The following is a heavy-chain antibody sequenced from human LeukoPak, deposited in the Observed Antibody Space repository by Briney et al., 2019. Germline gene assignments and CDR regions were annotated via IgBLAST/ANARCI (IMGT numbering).Heavy chain of an antibody. CDR1: GFTFSDYY. V-gene: IGHV3-11*01. CDR3: ARGGNDYVWGSYRYTGDYFDY. CDR2: ISSSGSTI. Sequence: GGSLRLSCAASGFTFSDYYMSWIRQAPGKGLEWVSCISSSGSTIYYADSVKGRFTISRDNAKNSLYLQMNSLRAEDTAVYYCARGGNDYVWGSYRYTGDYFDYWGQGTLVTVSS. J-gene: IGHJ4*02. D-gene: IGHD3-16*02.